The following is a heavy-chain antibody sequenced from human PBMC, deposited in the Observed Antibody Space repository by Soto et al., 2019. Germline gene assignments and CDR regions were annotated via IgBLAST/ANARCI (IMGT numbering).Heavy chain of an antibody. D-gene: IGHD6-13*01. Sequence: SETLSLTCTVSGGSISSSSYYWGWIRQPPGKGLGWIGSIYYSGSTYYNPSLKSRVTISVDTSKNQFSLKLSSVTAANTAVYYCARKNRVFDVDPWGQGTLVTVSS. CDR2: IYYSGST. CDR1: GGSISSSSYY. V-gene: IGHV4-39*01. J-gene: IGHJ5*02. CDR3: ARKNRVFDVDP.